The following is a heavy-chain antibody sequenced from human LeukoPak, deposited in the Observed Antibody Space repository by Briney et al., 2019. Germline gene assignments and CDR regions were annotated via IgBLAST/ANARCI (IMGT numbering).Heavy chain of an antibody. Sequence: ASVKVSCKASGYTFTSFGINWVRQATGQGLEWMGWMNPNTGNTGYAQKFQGRATMTRDTSISTAYMELSSLRSDDTAVYYCARMDGRARLNWFDPWGQGTLVTVSS. V-gene: IGHV1-8*01. J-gene: IGHJ5*02. D-gene: IGHD3-16*01. CDR1: GYTFTSFG. CDR3: ARMDGRARLNWFDP. CDR2: MNPNTGNT.